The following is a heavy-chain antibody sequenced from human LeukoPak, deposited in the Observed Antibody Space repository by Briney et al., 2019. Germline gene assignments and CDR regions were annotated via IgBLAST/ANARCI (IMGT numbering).Heavy chain of an antibody. V-gene: IGHV3-15*01. CDR3: TIQLLWFGELLDGDY. J-gene: IGHJ4*02. D-gene: IGHD3-10*01. CDR2: IKSKTDGGTT. CDR1: GFTFSNAW. Sequence: GGFLRLSCAASGFTFSNAWMSWVRQAPGKGLEWVGRIKSKTDGGTTDYAAPVKGRFTISRDDSKNTLYLQMNSLKTEDTAVYYCTIQLLWFGELLDGDYWGQGTLVTVSS.